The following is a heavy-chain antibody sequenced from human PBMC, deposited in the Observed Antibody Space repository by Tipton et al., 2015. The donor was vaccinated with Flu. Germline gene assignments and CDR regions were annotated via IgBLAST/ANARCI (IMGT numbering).Heavy chain of an antibody. V-gene: IGHV4-61*01. J-gene: IGHJ6*02. CDR1: GGSVSSGSYY. CDR3: ASSLRFLEWFNMDV. CDR2: IYYSGST. D-gene: IGHD3-3*01. Sequence: TLSLTCTVSGGSVSSGSYYWGWIRQPPGKGLEWIGYIYYSGSTNYNPSLKSRVTISVDTSKNQFSLKLSSVTAADTAVYYCASSLRFLEWFNMDVWGQGTTVTVSS.